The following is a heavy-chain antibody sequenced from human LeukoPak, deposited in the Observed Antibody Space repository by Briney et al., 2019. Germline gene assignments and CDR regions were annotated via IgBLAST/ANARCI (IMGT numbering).Heavy chain of an antibody. J-gene: IGHJ4*02. CDR2: INAGNGNT. CDR3: ARGGLVLNTFDY. CDR1: GYTFTSYA. D-gene: IGHD6-19*01. Sequence: ASVKVSCKASGYTFTSYAMHWVRQAPGQRLEWMGWINAGNGNTKYSQKFQGRVTITRDTSASTAYMELGSLRSEDTAVYYCARGGLVLNTFDYWGQGTLVTVSS. V-gene: IGHV1-3*01.